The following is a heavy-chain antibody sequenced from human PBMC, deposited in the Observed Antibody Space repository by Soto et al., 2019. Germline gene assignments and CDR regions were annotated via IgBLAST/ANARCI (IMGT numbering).Heavy chain of an antibody. CDR1: GDTFSNYV. V-gene: IGHV1-69*12. CDR3: ASGEKYCSGGTCYSRFDY. D-gene: IGHD2-15*01. J-gene: IGHJ4*02. CDR2: FILIFGSP. Sequence: QVQLVQSGAEVKKPGSSVKVSCRASGDTFSNYVISWVRQAPGQGLEWMGGFILIFGSPNYAQKFQGRVTITADEYTSTAYMELSSLRSEDTAVYYCASGEKYCSGGTCYSRFDYWCQGTLVTVSS.